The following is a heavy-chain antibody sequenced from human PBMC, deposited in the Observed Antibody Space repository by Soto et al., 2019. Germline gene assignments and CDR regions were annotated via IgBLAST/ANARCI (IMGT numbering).Heavy chain of an antibody. V-gene: IGHV3-23*01. CDR2: ISESGSIT. J-gene: IGHJ6*02. Sequence: EVQLLESGGGLVQPGGSLRLSCAASGFSFSSQKMSWVRQSPGKGLEWVSGISESGSITYYADSVKGRFTISRDNSKNTPYLQMNSLRGADTAVYYCAKYSVWGQETTVIVS. D-gene: IGHD2-21*01. CDR1: GFSFSSQK. CDR3: AKYSV.